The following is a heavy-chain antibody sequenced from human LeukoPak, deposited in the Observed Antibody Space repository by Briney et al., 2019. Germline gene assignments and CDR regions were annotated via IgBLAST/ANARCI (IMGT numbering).Heavy chain of an antibody. V-gene: IGHV3-49*04. D-gene: IGHD1-1*01. CDR2: IRISAYGATT. J-gene: IGHJ4*02. CDR3: ATHRLESHDIQFDY. CDR1: GLPFSDYA. Sequence: QTGRSLRLSRTVSGLPFSDYALRSVRQLPGKGLEWVGFIRISAYGATTEYSAPVKDRFSISRDDSKSLVYLQMNTLKTEDTAVYYCATHRLESHDIQFDYWGQGAQVTVSS.